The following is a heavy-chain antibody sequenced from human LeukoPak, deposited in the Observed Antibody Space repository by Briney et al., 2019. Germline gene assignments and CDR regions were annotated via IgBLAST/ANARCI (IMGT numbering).Heavy chain of an antibody. CDR1: GYTFTGYY. Sequence: GASVKVSCKASGYTFTGYYMHWVRQAPGQGLEWMGWINPNSGGTNYAQKFQGRVTMTRDTSISTAYMELSRLRSDDTAVYYCARDRQQLVRYYYMDVWGKGTTVTVSS. V-gene: IGHV1-2*02. D-gene: IGHD6-13*01. J-gene: IGHJ6*03. CDR3: ARDRQQLVRYYYMDV. CDR2: INPNSGGT.